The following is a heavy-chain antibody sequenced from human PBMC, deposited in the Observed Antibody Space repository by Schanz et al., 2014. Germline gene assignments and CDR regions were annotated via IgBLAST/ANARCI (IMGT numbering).Heavy chain of an antibody. CDR3: ASDYNYFETEAP. CDR1: GFTFSRFG. V-gene: IGHV3-33*01. Sequence: QVQLVESGGGVVRPGRSLRLSCATSGFTFSRFGMHWVRQAPGKGPEWVALVWSDGNTKYYVDSVKGRFTISRDNSMNTLHLQMDGLRVEDTAVYYCASDYNYFETEAPWGQGTLVTVSS. CDR2: VWSDGNTK. J-gene: IGHJ5*02. D-gene: IGHD3-16*01.